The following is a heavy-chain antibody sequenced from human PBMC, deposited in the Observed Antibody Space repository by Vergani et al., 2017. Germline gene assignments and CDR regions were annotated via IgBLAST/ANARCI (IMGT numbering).Heavy chain of an antibody. CDR1: GESIRSGSHY. CDR2: ISSDGGST. J-gene: IGHJ4*02. CDR3: AGPQGTSAYYYGGFDY. Sequence: VKLQESGPGLLKPSQTLSLTCTVSGESIRSGSHYWSWVRQAPGKGLEWVSTISSDGGSTYYADSVKGRFTISRDNSKNTLSLQMNSLTAEDTAIYYCAGPQGTSAYYYGGFDYWGQGILVTVSS. V-gene: IGHV3-23*01. D-gene: IGHD3-22*01.